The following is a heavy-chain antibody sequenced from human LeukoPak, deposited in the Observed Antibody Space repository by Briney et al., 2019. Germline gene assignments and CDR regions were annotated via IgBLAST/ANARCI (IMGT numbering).Heavy chain of an antibody. V-gene: IGHV1-8*01. CDR2: MNPNSGNT. J-gene: IGHJ3*02. Sequence: ASVKVSCKASGYTFRTYDINWVRQAPGQGLEWLGWMNPNSGNTGYAPKFQGRVAMTRATSINTAYMELFSLRSEDTAVYFCVRGDLPTTVLNDPFNIWGQGTMVTVSS. CDR3: VRGDLPTTVLNDPFNI. D-gene: IGHD4-11*01. CDR1: GYTFRTYD.